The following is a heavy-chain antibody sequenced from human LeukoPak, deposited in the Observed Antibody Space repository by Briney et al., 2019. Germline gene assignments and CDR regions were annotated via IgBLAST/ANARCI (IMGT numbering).Heavy chain of an antibody. CDR2: FSDSGDVT. D-gene: IGHD2-2*01. CDR3: GVVSAAMDDYYGMDV. Sequence: GGSLRLSCAASGVAFSTYAIHWVRQAPGKGLEWVSIFSDSGDVTYYVDSVKGRFAVSRDISKNTVNLQMNSLRAEDTAVYYCGVVSAAMDDYYGMDVWGQGTTVTVSS. CDR1: GVAFSTYA. V-gene: IGHV3-23*01. J-gene: IGHJ6*02.